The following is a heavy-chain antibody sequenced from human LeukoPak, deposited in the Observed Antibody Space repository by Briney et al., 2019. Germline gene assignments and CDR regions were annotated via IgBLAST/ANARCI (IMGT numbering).Heavy chain of an antibody. V-gene: IGHV3-30*01. J-gene: IGHJ4*02. CDR2: ISYDGSNK. Sequence: AFISYDGSNKYYADSVKGRFTISRDNSKNTLYLQMNSLRAEDTAVYYCARDLKSSRAYFDYWGQGTLVTVSS. CDR3: ARDLKSSRAYFDY.